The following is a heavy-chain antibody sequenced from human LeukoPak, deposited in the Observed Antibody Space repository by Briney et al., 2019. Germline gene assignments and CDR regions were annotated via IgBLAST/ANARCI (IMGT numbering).Heavy chain of an antibody. CDR2: ISSTSSTI. CDR3: ARGGGSSWYGAFDI. V-gene: IGHV3-48*01. Sequence: GGSLRLSCVASGFTFDDYSMNWVRQAPGKGLEWISYISSTSSTIYYADSVKGRFTISRDNAKNSMYLQMNSLRAEDRAVYYCARGGGSSWYGAFDIWGQGTMVTVSS. D-gene: IGHD6-13*01. J-gene: IGHJ3*02. CDR1: GFTFDDYS.